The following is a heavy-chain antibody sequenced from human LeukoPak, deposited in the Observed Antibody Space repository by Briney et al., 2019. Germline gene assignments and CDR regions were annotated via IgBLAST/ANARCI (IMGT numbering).Heavy chain of an antibody. J-gene: IGHJ4*02. Sequence: PSETLSLTCAVYGGSFSGYYWSWIRQPPGKGLEWIGEINHSGSTNYNPSLKSRVTISVDTSKNQFSLKLSSVTAADTAVYYCARRSGSYSRRDFDYWGQGTLVTVSS. V-gene: IGHV4-34*01. CDR3: ARRSGSYSRRDFDY. CDR1: GGSFSGYY. D-gene: IGHD1-26*01. CDR2: INHSGST.